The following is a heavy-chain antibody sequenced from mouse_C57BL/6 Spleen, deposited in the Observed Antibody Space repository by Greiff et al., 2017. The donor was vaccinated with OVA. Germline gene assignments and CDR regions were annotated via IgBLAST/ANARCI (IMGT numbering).Heavy chain of an antibody. CDR2: INPSNGGT. D-gene: IGHD2-5*01. Sequence: QVQLQQPGTELVKPGASVKLSCKASGYTFTSYWMHWVKQRPGQGLEWIGNINPSNGGTNYNEKFKSKATLTVDKSSSTAYIQLSSLTSEDSAVYFCARSDSNYEGYFDVWGTGTTVTVSS. V-gene: IGHV1-53*01. CDR3: ARSDSNYEGYFDV. CDR1: GYTFTSYW. J-gene: IGHJ1*03.